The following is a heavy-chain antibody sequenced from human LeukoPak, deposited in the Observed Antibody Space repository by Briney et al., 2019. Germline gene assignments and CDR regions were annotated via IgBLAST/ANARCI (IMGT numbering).Heavy chain of an antibody. CDR1: GFTFGDYA. D-gene: IGHD6-19*01. J-gene: IGHJ5*02. V-gene: IGHV3-49*04. CDR3: TRDRSASGWYVDWFDP. Sequence: GGSLRLSCTASGFTFGDYAMSWVRQAPGKGLEWVGFIRSKAYGGTTEYAASVKGRFTISRDDSKSTAYLQMNSLKTEDTAVYYCTRDRSASGWYVDWFDPWGQGTLVTVSS. CDR2: IRSKAYGGTT.